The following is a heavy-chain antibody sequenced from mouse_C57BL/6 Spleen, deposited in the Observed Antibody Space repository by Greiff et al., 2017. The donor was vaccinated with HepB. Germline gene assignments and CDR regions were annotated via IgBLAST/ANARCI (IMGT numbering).Heavy chain of an antibody. V-gene: IGHV1-80*01. D-gene: IGHD2-1*01. CDR3: ARGDGNPYYCDY. CDR1: GYAFSSYW. J-gene: IGHJ2*01. CDR2: IYPGDGDT. Sequence: VQLQQSGAELVKPGASVKISCKASGYAFSSYWMNWVKQRPGKGLEWIGQIYPGDGDTNYNGKFKGKATLTADKSSSTAYMQLSSLTSEDSAVYFCARGDGNPYYCDYWGQGSTLTVSS.